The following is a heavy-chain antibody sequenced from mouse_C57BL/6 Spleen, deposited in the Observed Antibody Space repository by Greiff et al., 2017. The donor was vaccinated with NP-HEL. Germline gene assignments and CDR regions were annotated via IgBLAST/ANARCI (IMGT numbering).Heavy chain of an antibody. D-gene: IGHD1-1*01. CDR1: GFNIKDDY. CDR3: TTSSSYDAVFAY. J-gene: IGHJ3*01. V-gene: IGHV14-4*01. CDR2: IDPENGDT. Sequence: VQLQQSGAELVRPGASVKLSCTASGFNIKDDYMHWVKQRPEQGLEWIGWIDPENGDTEYASKFQGKATITADTSSNTAYLQLSSLTSEDTAVYYCTTSSSYDAVFAYWGQGTLVTVSA.